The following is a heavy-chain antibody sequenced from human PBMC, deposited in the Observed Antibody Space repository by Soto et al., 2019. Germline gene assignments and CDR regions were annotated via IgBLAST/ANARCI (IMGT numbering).Heavy chain of an antibody. J-gene: IGHJ4*02. CDR2: IRHNGSKK. CDR1: GFTFSNYA. Sequence: GGSLRLSCAASGFTFSNYAMSWVRQAPGKGLEWVSAIRHNGSKKYYADSVKGRFTISRDNAKNTLYMEMNSLRAEDTAVYYCASSYDSGSYGYWGQGILVTVSS. V-gene: IGHV3-23*01. CDR3: ASSYDSGSYGY. D-gene: IGHD1-26*01.